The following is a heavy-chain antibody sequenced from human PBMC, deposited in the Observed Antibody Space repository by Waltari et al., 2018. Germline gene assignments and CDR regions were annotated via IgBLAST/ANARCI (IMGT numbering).Heavy chain of an antibody. D-gene: IGHD3-10*01. CDR1: GYTFTSYA. V-gene: IGHV1-3*01. CDR3: ARCGPMVRGVRRWFDP. CDR2: TNAGNGNT. Sequence: QVQLVQSGAEVKKPGASVKVSCKASGYTFTSYAMHWVRQAPGQRLGWMGWTNAGNGNTKYSPKFQGRVTITRDTSASTAYMELSSLISEDTAVYYCARCGPMVRGVRRWFDPWGQGTLVTVSS. J-gene: IGHJ5*02.